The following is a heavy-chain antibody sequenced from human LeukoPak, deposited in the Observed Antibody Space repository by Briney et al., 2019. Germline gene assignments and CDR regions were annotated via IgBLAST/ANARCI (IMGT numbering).Heavy chain of an antibody. J-gene: IGHJ4*02. CDR2: IDQSGTT. CDR1: GGSFSGYY. V-gene: IGHV4-34*01. Sequence: SETLSLTCVVYGGSFSGYYWSWIRQPPGKGLEWIGEIDQSGTTNYNPSLRSRVTISVDTSKNQFSLKLNSVTAADTAVYYCARYIWGSYPTFEDYWGQGSLVTVSS. D-gene: IGHD3-16*02. CDR3: ARYIWGSYPTFEDY.